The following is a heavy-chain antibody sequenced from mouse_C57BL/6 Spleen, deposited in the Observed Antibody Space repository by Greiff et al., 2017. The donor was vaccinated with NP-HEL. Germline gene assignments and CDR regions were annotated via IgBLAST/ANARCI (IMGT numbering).Heavy chain of an antibody. CDR2: IDPSDSYT. Sequence: QVQLQQPGAELVRPGTSVKLSCKASGYTFTSYWMHWVKQRPGQGLEWIGVIDPSDSYTNYNQKFKGEATLTVDTSSSTAYMQLSSLTSEDSAVYYCASPSSYGNYYAMDYWGQGTSVTVSS. CDR1: GYTFTSYW. CDR3: ASPSSYGNYYAMDY. J-gene: IGHJ4*01. V-gene: IGHV1-59*01. D-gene: IGHD2-1*01.